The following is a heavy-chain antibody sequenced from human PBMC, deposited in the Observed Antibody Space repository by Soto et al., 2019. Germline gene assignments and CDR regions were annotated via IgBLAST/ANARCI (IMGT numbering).Heavy chain of an antibody. CDR3: ATISDRGIAAALDS. V-gene: IGHV3-23*01. Sequence: GGSLRLSCVASTFTFTNYATTWVRQAPGEGLEWVSAISGSGGTTYYAESVKGRFSISRDNSKNTLYLHLNSLRVEDTAIYYCATISDRGIAAALDSWRQGTLVTVSS. CDR1: TFTFTNYA. J-gene: IGHJ4*02. CDR2: ISGSGGTT. D-gene: IGHD6-13*01.